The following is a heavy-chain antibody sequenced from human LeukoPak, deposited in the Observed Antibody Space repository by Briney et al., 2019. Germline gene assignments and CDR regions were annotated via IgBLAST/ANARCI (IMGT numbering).Heavy chain of an antibody. CDR1: GYTVTSYY. V-gene: IGHV1-46*01. Sequence: ASVKVSCKTSGYTVTSYYIHWVRQAPGQGLEWVGIINPSGDSTTYPQKFQGRVTMTRDTSTSTVYMELSSLRFDDTAVYYCATHDLAGTSPFDYWGQGTLVTVSS. CDR3: ATHDLAGTSPFDY. CDR2: INPSGDST. J-gene: IGHJ4*02. D-gene: IGHD6-19*01.